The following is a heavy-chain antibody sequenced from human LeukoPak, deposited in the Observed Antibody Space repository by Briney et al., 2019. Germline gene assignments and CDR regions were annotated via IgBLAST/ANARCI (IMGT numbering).Heavy chain of an antibody. CDR1: GYTFTSYD. CDR2: MNPNSGNT. D-gene: IGHD5-12*01. J-gene: IGHJ4*02. V-gene: IGHV1-8*03. Sequence: GASVKVSCKASGYTFTSYDINWVRQATGQGLEWMGWMNPNSGNTGYAQKFQGRVTITRNTSISTAYMELSSLRSEDTAVYYCARERATSRRRYFDYWGQGTLVAVSS. CDR3: ARERATSRRRYFDY.